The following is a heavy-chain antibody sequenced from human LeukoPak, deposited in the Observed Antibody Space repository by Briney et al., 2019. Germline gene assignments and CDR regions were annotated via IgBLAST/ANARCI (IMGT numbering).Heavy chain of an antibody. CDR2: IYYTGST. J-gene: IGHJ4*02. Sequence: SETLSLTCTVSGGSISGYFWNWIRQPPGKGLEWLGYIYYTGSTNYNPSLKSRLTISVDTSKNQFSLKLSSVTAADTAVYYCAREIFGAHREGFDYWGQGTLVTVSS. CDR1: GGSISGYF. CDR3: AREIFGAHREGFDY. D-gene: IGHD3-3*01. V-gene: IGHV4-59*12.